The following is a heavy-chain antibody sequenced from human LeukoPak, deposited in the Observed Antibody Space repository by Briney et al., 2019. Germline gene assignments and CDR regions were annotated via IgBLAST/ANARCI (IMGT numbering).Heavy chain of an antibody. CDR1: GFTFRDYV. J-gene: IGHJ4*02. Sequence: GSPRRSSAASGFTFRDYVMGCVRHGPGDGLGLGSAIVGGATTYYADYLKSGVSISRENPRRTLYLQSNSLRAEHTPIYYCAKADSVQAVAGWTDYWGQGTLVTAS. D-gene: IGHD6-19*01. CDR2: IVGGATT. V-gene: IGHV3-23*01. CDR3: AKADSVQAVAGWTDY.